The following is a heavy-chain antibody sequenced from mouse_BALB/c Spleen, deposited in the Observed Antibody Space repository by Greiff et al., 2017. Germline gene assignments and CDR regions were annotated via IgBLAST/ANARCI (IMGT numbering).Heavy chain of an antibody. CDR3: AREEDDGPYGAY. Sequence: QVQLQQSGAELARPGASVKLSCKASGYTFTSYWMQWVKQRPGQGLEWIGAIYPGDGDTRYTQKFKGKATLTADKSSSTAYMQLSSLASEDSAVYYCAREEDDGPYGAYWGQGTLVTVSA. CDR1: GYTFTSYW. J-gene: IGHJ3*01. V-gene: IGHV1-87*01. D-gene: IGHD2-3*01. CDR2: IYPGDGDT.